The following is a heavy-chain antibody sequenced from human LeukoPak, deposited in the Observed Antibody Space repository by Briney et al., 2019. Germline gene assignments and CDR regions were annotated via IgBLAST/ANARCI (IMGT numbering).Heavy chain of an antibody. CDR3: AELGITMIGGV. D-gene: IGHD3-10*02. J-gene: IGHJ6*04. CDR1: GFTFSSYG. Sequence: GGSLRLSCAASGFTFSSYGMSWGRQAPGKVLEWVSAISGSGGSTYYADSVKGRFTISRDNAKNSLYLQMNSLRAEDTAVYYCAELGITMIGGVWGKGTTVTISS. V-gene: IGHV3-23*01. CDR2: ISGSGGST.